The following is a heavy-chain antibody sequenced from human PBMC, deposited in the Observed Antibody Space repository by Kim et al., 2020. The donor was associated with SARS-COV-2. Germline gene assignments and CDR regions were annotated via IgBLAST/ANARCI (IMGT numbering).Heavy chain of an antibody. D-gene: IGHD6-19*01. CDR1: GFTFGSYTLGSFW. CDR3: ARTVAGRIDAFDM. Sequence: GGSLRLSCAASGFTFGSYTLGSFWMSWVREAQGKWLERVANIKQDGGQTDDVDSIKDRFNISRENAQNSLYLHVTSLRAEDTAVYYCARTVAGRIDAFDMWGQGTMVTLSS. CDR2: IKQDGGQT. J-gene: IGHJ3*02. V-gene: IGHV3-7*01.